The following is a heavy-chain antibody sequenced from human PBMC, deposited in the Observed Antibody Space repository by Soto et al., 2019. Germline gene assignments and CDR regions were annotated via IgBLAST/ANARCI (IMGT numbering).Heavy chain of an antibody. D-gene: IGHD6-13*01. CDR3: AREIIAAAGTAYPGRHNWFDP. J-gene: IGHJ5*02. CDR1: GGSISSGGYS. CDR2: IYHSGST. Sequence: SETLSLTCAVSGGSISSGGYSWSWIRQPPGKGLEWIGYIYHSGSTYYNPSLKSRVTISVDRSKNQISLKLSSVTAAVTAVYYCAREIIAAAGTAYPGRHNWFDPWGQGTLVTVSS. V-gene: IGHV4-30-2*01.